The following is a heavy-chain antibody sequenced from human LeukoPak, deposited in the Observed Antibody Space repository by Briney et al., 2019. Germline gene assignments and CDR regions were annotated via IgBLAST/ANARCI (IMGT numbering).Heavy chain of an antibody. V-gene: IGHV3-11*01. CDR1: GFTFSDYY. J-gene: IGHJ4*02. Sequence: GGSLRLSCAASGFTFSDYYMSWIRQAPGKGLEWVSYISSSGSTIYYADSVKGRFTISRDNARNSLYLQMNSLRAEDTAVYYCARYYSSGYYSNYWGQGTLVTVSS. CDR3: ARYYSSGYYSNY. CDR2: ISSSGSTI. D-gene: IGHD3-22*01.